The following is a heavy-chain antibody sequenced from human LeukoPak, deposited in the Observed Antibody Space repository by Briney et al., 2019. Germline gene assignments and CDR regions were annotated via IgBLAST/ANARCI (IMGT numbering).Heavy chain of an antibody. CDR1: GFTFSSYA. Sequence: PGGSLRLSCAASGFTFSSYAMNWVRQAPGKGLEWVSAITGSGGRTYYADSVKGRFTISRDNSKNTLYLQMNSLRAEDTAVYYCAKDSSSLPPYFDYWGQGTLVTVSS. J-gene: IGHJ4*02. D-gene: IGHD6-13*01. V-gene: IGHV3-23*01. CDR2: ITGSGGRT. CDR3: AKDSSSLPPYFDY.